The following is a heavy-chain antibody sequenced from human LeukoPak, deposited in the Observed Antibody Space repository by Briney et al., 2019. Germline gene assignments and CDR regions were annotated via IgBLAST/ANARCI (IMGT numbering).Heavy chain of an antibody. D-gene: IGHD2-15*01. J-gene: IGHJ5*02. V-gene: IGHV3-30*02. CDR1: GFTFSTYG. CDR2: IRSDGSNK. CDR3: AKGPVGYCGGGSCYHWFDP. Sequence: GGSLRLSCAASGFTFSTYGMHWVRQAPGKGLEWVAFIRSDGSNKDYVDSVKGRFTISRDNSKNTLYLQMNSLRAEDTAVYYCAKGPVGYCGGGSCYHWFDPWGQGTLVTVSS.